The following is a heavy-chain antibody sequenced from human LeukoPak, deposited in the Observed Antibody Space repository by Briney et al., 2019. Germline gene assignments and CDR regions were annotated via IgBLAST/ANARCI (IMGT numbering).Heavy chain of an antibody. V-gene: IGHV3-21*01. D-gene: IGHD6-13*01. CDR1: GFTFSSYS. CDR2: IGSSSSYI. CDR3: ARGYSSSWATDY. J-gene: IGHJ4*02. Sequence: PGGSLRLSCAASGFTFSSYSMNWVRQAPGKGLEWVSSIGSSSSYIYYADSVKGRFTISRDNAKNSLYLQMNSLRAEDTAVYYCARGYSSSWATDYWGQGTLVTVSS.